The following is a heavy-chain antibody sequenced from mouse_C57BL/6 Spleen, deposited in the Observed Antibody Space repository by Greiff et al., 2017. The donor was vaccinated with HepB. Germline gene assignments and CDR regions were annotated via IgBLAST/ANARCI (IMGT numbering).Heavy chain of an antibody. CDR3: ARSRGMDSSGSWFAY. J-gene: IGHJ3*01. CDR2: IDPSDSYT. V-gene: IGHV1-69*01. CDR1: GYTFTSYW. Sequence: VQLQQPGAELVMPGASVKLSCKASGYTFTSYWMHWVKQRPGQGLEWIGEIDPSDSYTNYNQKFKGKSTLTVDKSSSTAYMQLSSLTSEDSAVYYCARSRGMDSSGSWFAYWGQGTLVTVSA. D-gene: IGHD3-2*02.